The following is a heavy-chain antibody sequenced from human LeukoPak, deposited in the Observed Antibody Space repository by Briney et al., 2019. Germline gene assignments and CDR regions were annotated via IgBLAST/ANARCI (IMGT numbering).Heavy chain of an antibody. Sequence: GRSLRLSCAASGFTFSSYGMHWVRQAPGKVLEWVAVISYDGSNKYYADSVKGRFTSSRDNSKNTLYLQMNSLRAEDTAVYYCAKDKWREQWHFDYWGQGTLVTVSS. D-gene: IGHD6-19*01. CDR3: AKDKWREQWHFDY. J-gene: IGHJ4*02. V-gene: IGHV3-30*18. CDR1: GFTFSSYG. CDR2: ISYDGSNK.